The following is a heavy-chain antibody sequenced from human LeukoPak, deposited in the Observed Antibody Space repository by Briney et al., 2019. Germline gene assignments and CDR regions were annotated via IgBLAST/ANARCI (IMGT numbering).Heavy chain of an antibody. J-gene: IGHJ4*02. Sequence: SETLSLTCTLSAGSITSSTYFWGRIRHPPGKWLEWIGSYNYSGSTYYNPSLKSRMTIAVDTCKDQFDLKVKSVTAADMDIYYCARGYSIDYWGQGTLVTVSS. CDR1: AGSITSSTYF. CDR2: YNYSGST. D-gene: IGHD1-26*01. CDR3: ARGYSIDY. V-gene: IGHV4-39*06.